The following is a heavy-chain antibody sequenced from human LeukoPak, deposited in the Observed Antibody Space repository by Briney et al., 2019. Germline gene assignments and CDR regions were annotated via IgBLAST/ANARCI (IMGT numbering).Heavy chain of an antibody. CDR1: GGSFSGYY. CDR3: ARETLNYYDSSGYYAFDI. J-gene: IGHJ3*02. CDR2: INHSGST. Sequence: SETLSLTCVVYGGSFSGYYWSWIRQPPGKGLEWIGEINHSGSTNYNPSLKSRVTISVDTSKNQFSLKLSSVTAADTAVYYCARETLNYYDSSGYYAFDIWGQGTMVTVSS. V-gene: IGHV4-34*01. D-gene: IGHD3-22*01.